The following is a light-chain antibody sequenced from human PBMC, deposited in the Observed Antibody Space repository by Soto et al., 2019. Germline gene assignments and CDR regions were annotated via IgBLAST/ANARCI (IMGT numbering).Light chain of an antibody. CDR3: QQYYKLRT. Sequence: AIRMTQSPSSLSASIGDRVTITCRASQDISSFLAWYQQKPGRAPNLLIYGASTLQSGGPSRFSGSGFGTYFTLTISSLQSEDFATYYCQQYYKLRTFGQGTKVEVK. CDR2: GAS. J-gene: IGKJ1*01. V-gene: IGKV1-8*01. CDR1: QDISSF.